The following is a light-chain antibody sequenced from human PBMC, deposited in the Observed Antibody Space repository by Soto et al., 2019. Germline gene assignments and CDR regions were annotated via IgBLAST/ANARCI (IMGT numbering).Light chain of an antibody. V-gene: IGLV2-14*03. Sequence: QSALTQPASVSGSPGQSITISCTGTSSDVGGYKYVSWYQQHPGKAPKLMIYDVSNRPSGVSNRFSGYKSGNTASLTISGVQAEDEADYDCSSDTSSVNYVFGTGTKLTVL. J-gene: IGLJ1*01. CDR1: SSDVGGYKY. CDR2: DVS. CDR3: SSDTSSVNYV.